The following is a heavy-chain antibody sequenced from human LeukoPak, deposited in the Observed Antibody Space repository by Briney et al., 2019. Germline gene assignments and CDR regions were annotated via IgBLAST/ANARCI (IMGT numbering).Heavy chain of an antibody. D-gene: IGHD3-3*01. V-gene: IGHV4-31*03. CDR2: INYSGST. CDR3: ARDEAIFGAGYYYGMDV. J-gene: IGHJ6*02. CDR1: GGSISSGGHH. Sequence: SETLSLTCTVSGGSISSGGHHWTWIRQRPGKGLEWIGFINYSGSTYYDPSLKSRVSISLDTSQNQFSLRLSSVTAADTAVYYCARDEAIFGAGYYYGMDVWGQGTTVTVSS.